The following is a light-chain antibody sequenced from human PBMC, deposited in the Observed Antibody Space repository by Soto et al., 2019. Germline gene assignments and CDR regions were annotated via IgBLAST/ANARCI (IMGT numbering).Light chain of an antibody. V-gene: IGLV3-9*01. J-gene: IGLJ2*01. CDR3: QVWDSSTVV. Sequence: SYELAQPLSVSVALGQTARITCGGNNIGRNNVHWYQQKPGQAPVLVIYRDYNRPSGIPERFSGSNSGNTATLTISRAQAGDDADYYCQVWDSSTVVFGGGTKLTVL. CDR2: RDY. CDR1: NIGRNN.